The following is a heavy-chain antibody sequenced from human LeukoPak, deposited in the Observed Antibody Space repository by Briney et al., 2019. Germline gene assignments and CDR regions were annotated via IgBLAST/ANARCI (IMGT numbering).Heavy chain of an antibody. Sequence: GGSLRLSCAASGFTFSSYWMSWVRQAPGKGLEWVANIKQDGSEKYYVDSVKGRFTISRDNAKNSLYLQMNSLRAEDTAVYYCARSTRSTYDFWSGTNYYYYMDVWGKGTTVTVSS. D-gene: IGHD3-3*01. J-gene: IGHJ6*03. CDR1: GFTFSSYW. V-gene: IGHV3-7*01. CDR2: IKQDGSEK. CDR3: ARSTRSTYDFWSGTNYYYYMDV.